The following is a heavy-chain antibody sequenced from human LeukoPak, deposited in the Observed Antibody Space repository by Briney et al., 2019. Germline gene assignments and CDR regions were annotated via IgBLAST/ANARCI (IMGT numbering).Heavy chain of an antibody. CDR2: INPNSGGT. CDR3: ARGRIAARVVDFDY. V-gene: IGHV1-2*02. D-gene: IGHD6-6*01. J-gene: IGHJ4*02. CDR1: GYTFTGYY. Sequence: ASVKVSCKASGYTFTGYYMHWVRQAPGQGLEWMGWINPNSGGTNYAQKFQGRVTMTRDTSISTAYMELSRLRSDDTAVYYCARGRIAARVVDFDYWGQGTLVTASS.